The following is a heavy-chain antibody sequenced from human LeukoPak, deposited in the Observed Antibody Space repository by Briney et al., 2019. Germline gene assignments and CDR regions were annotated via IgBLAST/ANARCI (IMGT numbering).Heavy chain of an antibody. CDR3: AKVALYDSSGAVSDY. D-gene: IGHD3-22*01. J-gene: IGHJ4*02. CDR1: GFTFDDYA. Sequence: GGSLRLSCAVSGFTFDDYAMHWVRQVPGKGLEWVSGINWNSDSIGYADSVKGRFTISRDNSKNTLYLQMNSLRAEDTAVYYCAKVALYDSSGAVSDYWGQGTLVTVSS. CDR2: INWNSDSI. V-gene: IGHV3-9*01.